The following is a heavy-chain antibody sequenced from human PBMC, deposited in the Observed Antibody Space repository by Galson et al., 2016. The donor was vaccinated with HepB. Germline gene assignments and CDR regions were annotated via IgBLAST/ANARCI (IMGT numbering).Heavy chain of an antibody. CDR1: GFTFSRYD. CDR2: IGTADDT. D-gene: IGHD1-14*01. J-gene: IGHJ6*02. V-gene: IGHV3-13*01. CDR3: VRDGGGTGGYYYYAMDV. Sequence: SLRLSCAASGFTFSRYDMHWVRHVTGKGLEWVSAIGTADDTYYPGSVKGRFTISRENAKNSLYLQMNSLRDEDTAVYYCVRDGGGTGGYYYYAMDVWGQGTTVTVSS.